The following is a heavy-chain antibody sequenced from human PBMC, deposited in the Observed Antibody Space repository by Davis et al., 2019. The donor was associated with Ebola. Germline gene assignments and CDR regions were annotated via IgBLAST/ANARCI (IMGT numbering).Heavy chain of an antibody. Sequence: ASVKVSCKASGYTFTRYNIHWVRQAPGQGLEWMGLINPSTGYTNYAQKFQGRVTMTRDTSTSTVYMELSSLRSEDTAVYYCAREEVVPAAMRGYYYYYGMDVWGKGTTVTVSS. D-gene: IGHD2-2*01. CDR2: INPSTGYT. J-gene: IGHJ6*04. CDR1: GYTFTRYN. CDR3: AREEVVPAAMRGYYYYYGMDV. V-gene: IGHV1-46*01.